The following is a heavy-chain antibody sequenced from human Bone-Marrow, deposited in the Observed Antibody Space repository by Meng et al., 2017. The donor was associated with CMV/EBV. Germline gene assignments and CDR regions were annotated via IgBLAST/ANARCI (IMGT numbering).Heavy chain of an antibody. CDR2: IIPILGIA. V-gene: IGHV1-69*02. Sequence: SVKVSCKACGGIFSSYTISWVRQAPGQGLEWVGRIIPILGIANYAQQFQGRVKITADKSTSTAYMELSSLRSEDTAVYYCARGLRGYSYGPYYYGMDVWGQGTTVTVSS. CDR1: GGIFSSYT. CDR3: ARGLRGYSYGPYYYGMDV. D-gene: IGHD5-18*01. J-gene: IGHJ6*02.